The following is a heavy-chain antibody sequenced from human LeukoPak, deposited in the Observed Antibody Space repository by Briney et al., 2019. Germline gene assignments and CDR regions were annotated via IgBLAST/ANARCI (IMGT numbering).Heavy chain of an antibody. J-gene: IGHJ6*02. V-gene: IGHV3-49*04. CDR2: TRSKAYGGTT. D-gene: IGHD5-18*01. CDR1: GFSSGDHA. Sequence: PRRSLRLSCATSGFSSGDHAMSWVRHAPGEGRGWVGLTRSKAYGGTTEYAASVTGRFTISRDDYRSIAYLQMNSLKTEDTAVYYCTRGPIQLWIHNGMGVWGQGNTVTVSS. CDR3: TRGPIQLWIHNGMGV.